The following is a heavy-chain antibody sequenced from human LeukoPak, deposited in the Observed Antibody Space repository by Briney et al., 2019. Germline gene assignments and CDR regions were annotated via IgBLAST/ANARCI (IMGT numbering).Heavy chain of an antibody. Sequence: PGGSLRLSCAASGFTFSSYAMSWVRQAPGKGLEWVSAISGSGGSTYYADSVKGRFTISRDNSKNTLYLQMNSLRAEDTAVYYCAKALDDYYDSSGIFDYWGQGTLVTVSS. CDR3: AKALDDYYDSSGIFDY. CDR1: GFTFSSYA. V-gene: IGHV3-23*01. CDR2: ISGSGGST. D-gene: IGHD3-22*01. J-gene: IGHJ4*02.